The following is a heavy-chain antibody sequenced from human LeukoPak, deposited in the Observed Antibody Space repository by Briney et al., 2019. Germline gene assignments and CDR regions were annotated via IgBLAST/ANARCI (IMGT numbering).Heavy chain of an antibody. CDR2: INGSGDKT. V-gene: IGHV3-23*01. J-gene: IGHJ4*02. CDR1: GFTLSNYA. D-gene: IGHD3-9*01. Sequence: GGSLRLSCAASGFTLSNYAMNWVRQAPGKGLEWVSSINGSGDKTYYADSVKGRFTISRDNSKNTLYLQMNSLRAEDTAVYYCAKINVLRYFDWLDYWGQGTLVTVSS. CDR3: AKINVLRYFDWLDY.